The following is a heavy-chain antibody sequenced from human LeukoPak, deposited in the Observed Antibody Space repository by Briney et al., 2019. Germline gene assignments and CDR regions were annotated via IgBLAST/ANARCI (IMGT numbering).Heavy chain of an antibody. J-gene: IGHJ4*02. D-gene: IGHD3-10*01. CDR3: TRFRGSGSSTLYSFDY. V-gene: IGHV3-23*01. CDR1: QFTFNNNA. Sequence: GGSLRLSCAASQFTFNNNAMRWVRQAPGKGLEWVSGLSGDSSSIYYAASVKGRFTISRDNSKNMLYLQMNSLRAEDTAVYYCTRFRGSGSSTLYSFDYWGQGSLVTVAP. CDR2: LSGDSSSI.